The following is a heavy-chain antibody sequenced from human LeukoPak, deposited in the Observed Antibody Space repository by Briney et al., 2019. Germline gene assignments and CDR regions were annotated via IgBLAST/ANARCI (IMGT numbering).Heavy chain of an antibody. CDR2: INHSGST. CDR3: ARGRDPLGMVGYFDL. CDR1: GGSFSGYY. D-gene: IGHD7-27*01. J-gene: IGHJ2*01. V-gene: IGHV4-34*01. Sequence: SETLSLTCAVYGGSFSGYYWSWIRQPPGKGLEWIGEINHSGSTNYNPSLKSRVTISVDTSKNQFSLKLSSVTAADTAVYYCARGRDPLGMVGYFDLWGRGTLVTVSS.